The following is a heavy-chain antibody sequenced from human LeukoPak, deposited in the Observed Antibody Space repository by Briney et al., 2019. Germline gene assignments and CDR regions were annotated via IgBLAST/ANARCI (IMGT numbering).Heavy chain of an antibody. CDR2: VKQDGTEK. D-gene: IGHD6-13*01. J-gene: IGHJ4*02. CDR1: GFTFRDYW. Sequence: GGSLRLSWEASGFTFRDYWMTWVRQAPGKGLDGVANVKQDGTEKFYVDSVKGRFTISRDNGKNSLYLQMNSLRVEDTAIYYCARAGSTSWADYWGQGTLVTVSS. V-gene: IGHV3-7*01. CDR3: ARAGSTSWADY.